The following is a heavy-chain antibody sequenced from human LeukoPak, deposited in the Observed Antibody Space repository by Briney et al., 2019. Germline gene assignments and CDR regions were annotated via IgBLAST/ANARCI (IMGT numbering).Heavy chain of an antibody. D-gene: IGHD4-17*01. CDR1: GFTFSSYG. V-gene: IGHV3-33*01. Sequence: PGRSLRLSCAASGFTFSSYGMHWVRQAPGKGLEWVAVIWYDGSNKYYADSVKGRFTISRDNSKNALYLQMNSLRAEDTAVYYCDLYGGNPPYYYYGMDVWGQGTTVTVSS. J-gene: IGHJ6*02. CDR2: IWYDGSNK. CDR3: DLYGGNPPYYYYGMDV.